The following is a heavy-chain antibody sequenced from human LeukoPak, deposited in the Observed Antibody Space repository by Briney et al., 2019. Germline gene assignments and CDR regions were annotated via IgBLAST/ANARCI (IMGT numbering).Heavy chain of an antibody. Sequence: GGSLRLSCAASGFTFNSYAMTWVRQAPGKGLEWVAAIGGTGYDIFYADSVKGRFTISRDNSKNTLFLQMNSLRAEDTAVYYCAKLAGLTYEEYYFDYWGQGTLVTVSS. CDR1: GFTFNSYA. J-gene: IGHJ4*02. D-gene: IGHD2-21*01. V-gene: IGHV3-23*01. CDR2: IGGTGYDI. CDR3: AKLAGLTYEEYYFDY.